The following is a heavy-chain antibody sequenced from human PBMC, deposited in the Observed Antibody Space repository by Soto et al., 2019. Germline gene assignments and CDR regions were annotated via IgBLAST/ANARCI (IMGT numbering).Heavy chain of an antibody. V-gene: IGHV4-39*01. Sequence: SETLSLTCTVSSGSVSSSSYYWGWVRQHPGKGLEWIGSVYYSGSTYYNPSLESRVTISVDKSKNQFSLKLMSLSAADTAVYYCGRLEGLATISYYFDYWGQGALVTVSS. CDR3: GRLEGLATISYYFDY. D-gene: IGHD3-9*01. CDR2: VYYSGST. CDR1: SGSVSSSSYY. J-gene: IGHJ4*02.